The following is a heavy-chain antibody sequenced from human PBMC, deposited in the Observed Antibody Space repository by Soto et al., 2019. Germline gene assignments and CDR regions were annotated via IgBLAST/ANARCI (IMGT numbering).Heavy chain of an antibody. CDR3: ARDTGYCTNGVCSTCWYFDL. V-gene: IGHV3-30-3*01. D-gene: IGHD2-8*01. CDR1: GFTFSSYA. Sequence: QVQLVESGGGVVQPGRSLRLSCAASGFTFSSYAMHWVRQAPGKGLEWVAVISYDGSNKYYADSVKGRFTISRDNSKNTLYLQMNSLRAEDTAVYYCARDTGYCTNGVCSTCWYFDLWGRGTLVTVSS. J-gene: IGHJ2*01. CDR2: ISYDGSNK.